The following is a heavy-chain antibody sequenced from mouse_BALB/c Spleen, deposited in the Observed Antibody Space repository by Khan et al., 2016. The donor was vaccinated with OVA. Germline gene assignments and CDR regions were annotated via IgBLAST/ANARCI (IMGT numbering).Heavy chain of an antibody. Sequence: VQLVESGPGLVQPSQSLSITCTVSGFSLTSYGVHWVRQPPGKGLEWLGVIWSYGTTDYNAAFISRLSISKDNSKSQVFFKMNSLQADDTAIYDCARFYDYEGYFDVWGAGTTVTVSS. J-gene: IGHJ1*01. V-gene: IGHV2-4*02. CDR2: IWSYGTT. CDR1: GFSLTSYG. D-gene: IGHD2-4*01. CDR3: ARFYDYEGYFDV.